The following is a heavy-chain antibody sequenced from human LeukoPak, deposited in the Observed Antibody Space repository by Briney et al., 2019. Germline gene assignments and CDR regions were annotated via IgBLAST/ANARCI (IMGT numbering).Heavy chain of an antibody. CDR2: TNPNSGNT. CDR3: ARGGQLVHAFDI. Sequence: GASVKVSCKASGYTFTSYDINWVRQATGQGLEWMGWTNPNSGNTGYAQKFQGRVTITRNTSISTAYMELSSLRSEDTAVYYCARGGQLVHAFDIWGQGTMVTVSS. J-gene: IGHJ3*02. CDR1: GYTFTSYD. D-gene: IGHD6-6*01. V-gene: IGHV1-8*03.